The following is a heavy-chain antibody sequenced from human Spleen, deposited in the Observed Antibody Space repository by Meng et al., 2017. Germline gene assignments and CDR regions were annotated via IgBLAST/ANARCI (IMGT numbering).Heavy chain of an antibody. CDR3: ARVGPYGSGRLSD. J-gene: IGHJ4*02. Sequence: GESLKISCAASGSSFSSVEMTWVRQAPGKGLEWVSYISSSGNTIYYADSVKGRFAISRDNAKNSLYLQMNSLRVEDTAVYYCARVGPYGSGRLSDWGQGTLVTVS. V-gene: IGHV3-48*03. CDR2: ISSSGNTI. CDR1: GSSFSSVE. D-gene: IGHD3-10*01.